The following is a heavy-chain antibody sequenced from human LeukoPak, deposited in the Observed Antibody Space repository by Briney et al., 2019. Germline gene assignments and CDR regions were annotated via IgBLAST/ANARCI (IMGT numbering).Heavy chain of an antibody. CDR2: IYHSGST. CDR3: ARHRYYYDSSGYAFDQ. V-gene: IGHV4-38-2*01. D-gene: IGHD3-22*01. Sequence: SETLSLTCAVSGYSISSGDYWGWIRPSPGKGLEWIGSIYHSGSTYYNPSLKSRVTISVDTSKNQFSLKLSSVTAADTAVYYRARHRYYYDSSGYAFDQWGQGTLVTVSS. CDR1: GYSISSGDY. J-gene: IGHJ4*02.